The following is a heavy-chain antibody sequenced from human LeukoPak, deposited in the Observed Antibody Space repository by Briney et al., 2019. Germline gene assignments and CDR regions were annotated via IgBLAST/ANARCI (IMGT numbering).Heavy chain of an antibody. CDR1: GYTFTDYN. Sequence: ASVRVSCKASGYTFTDYNIHWVRQAPGQGPDWIGWFNPNSGSTNSAQKFQGRLTMTRDTSIGTAYMELSRLRSDDTAMYYCARTGRDWNNFDYWGQGTLVAVSS. CDR3: ARTGRDWNNFDY. CDR2: FNPNSGST. J-gene: IGHJ4*02. V-gene: IGHV1-2*02. D-gene: IGHD1-1*01.